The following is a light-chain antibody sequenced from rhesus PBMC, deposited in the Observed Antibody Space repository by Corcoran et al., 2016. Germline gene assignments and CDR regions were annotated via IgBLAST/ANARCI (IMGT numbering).Light chain of an antibody. V-gene: IGKV1S3*01. CDR2: YAS. CDR3: QQYSSSLT. CDR1: QGISNN. J-gene: IGKJ4*01. Sequence: DIQMTQSPSSPSASVGDTVTITCRASQGISNNLAWYQQKPGKVPKLLIYYASTLQSGVPSRFSGSGSGTDFTLTISSLQSEVFATYYCQQYSSSLTFGGGTKVEVK.